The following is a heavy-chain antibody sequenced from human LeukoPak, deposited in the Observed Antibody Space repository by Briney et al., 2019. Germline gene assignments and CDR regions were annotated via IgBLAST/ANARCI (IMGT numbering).Heavy chain of an antibody. V-gene: IGHV3-23*01. CDR1: GFTFSVAA. CDR2: IGASGEST. CDR3: AREPGYSIGWGIDN. D-gene: IGHD6-19*01. Sequence: GGSLRLSCAASGFTFSVAAMTWVRQAPGKGLEWVSLIGASGESTYYADSVKGRFTISRDNFKNTLYLQMKSLRADDTAIYYCAREPGYSIGWGIDNWGQGTLVTVSS. J-gene: IGHJ4*02.